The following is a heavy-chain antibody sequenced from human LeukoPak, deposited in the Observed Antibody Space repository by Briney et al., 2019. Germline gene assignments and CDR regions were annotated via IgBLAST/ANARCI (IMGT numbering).Heavy chain of an antibody. V-gene: IGHV3-48*03. CDR3: ATSRGSWPDYFDY. CDR1: GFTFSSYE. CDR2: ISTSGSTI. J-gene: IGHJ4*02. Sequence: GGPLRLSCAASGFTFSSYEMNWVRQAPGKGLDWVSYISTSGSTIYYADSVKGRFTISRDNAKNSLYLQMNSLRAEDTAVYYCATSRGSWPDYFDYWGQGTLVTVSS. D-gene: IGHD6-13*01.